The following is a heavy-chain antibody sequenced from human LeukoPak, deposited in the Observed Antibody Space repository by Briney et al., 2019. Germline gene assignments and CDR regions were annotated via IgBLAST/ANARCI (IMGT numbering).Heavy chain of an antibody. CDR2: IIPIFGTT. CDR3: ARDVILTSSGYYCFDY. D-gene: IGHD3-22*01. Sequence: ASVKVSCKASGGTFSTYAVRWLRQAPGQGLEWIGGIIPIFGTTNYAQKFQGRLTITADKSTGTAYMELSRLRSEDTAVYYCARDVILTSSGYYCFDYWGRGTLVTVSS. J-gene: IGHJ4*02. CDR1: GGTFSTYA. V-gene: IGHV1-69*06.